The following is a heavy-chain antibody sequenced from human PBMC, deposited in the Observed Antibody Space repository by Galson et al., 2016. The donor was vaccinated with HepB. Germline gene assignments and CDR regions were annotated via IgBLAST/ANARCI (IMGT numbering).Heavy chain of an antibody. CDR1: GGSMRGLY. CDR2: IYYSGRT. Sequence: SETLSLTCTVSGGSMRGLYRSWIRQAPGKGLEVIGYIYYSGRTNYRPSLTSRVTISADTSRNQFSLKLTSVTPADTGVYYCARGLAPSEAIVQSPDYWGQGILITVS. J-gene: IGHJ4*02. D-gene: IGHD3-16*02. V-gene: IGHV4-59*11. CDR3: ARGLAPSEAIVQSPDY.